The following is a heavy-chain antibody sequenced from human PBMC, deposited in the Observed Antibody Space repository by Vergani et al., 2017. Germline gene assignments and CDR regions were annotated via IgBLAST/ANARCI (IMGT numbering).Heavy chain of an antibody. CDR2: ISGSGVSA. V-gene: IGHV3-23*04. D-gene: IGHD3-10*01. CDR3: AKQYFVSGNYLFDY. Sequence: EVQLVESGGGLVKPGGSLRLSCAASEFTFSNYAMNWVRQAPGKGLEWVSGISGSGVSAYYTDSVKGRFTISRDNSKNMLFLQMNNLRTEDTAIYYCAKQYFVSGNYLFDYWCQGTLVTVSS. J-gene: IGHJ4*02. CDR1: EFTFSNYA.